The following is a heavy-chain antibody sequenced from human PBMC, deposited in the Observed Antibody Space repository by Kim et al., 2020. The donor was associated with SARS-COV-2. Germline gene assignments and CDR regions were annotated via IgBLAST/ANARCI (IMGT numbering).Heavy chain of an antibody. CDR3: ARDPPMVRGDTDFDY. CDR2: ISSSSSYI. CDR1: GFTFSSYS. D-gene: IGHD3-10*01. J-gene: IGHJ4*02. V-gene: IGHV3-21*01. Sequence: GGSLRHSCAASGFTFSSYSMNWVRQAPGKGLEWVSSISSSSSYIYYADSVKGRFTISRDNAKNSLYLQMNSLRAEDTAVYYCARDPPMVRGDTDFDYWGQGTLVTVSS.